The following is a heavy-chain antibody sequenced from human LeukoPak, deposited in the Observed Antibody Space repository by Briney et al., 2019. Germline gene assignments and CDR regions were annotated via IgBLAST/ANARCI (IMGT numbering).Heavy chain of an antibody. Sequence: SETLSLACTVSGGSISSSSYYWGWIRQPPGKGLEWFGNIYYSGSTYYSPSLKSRVTISVDTSKNQFSLELSSVTAADTAVYYCARYAAAAGTDYFDYWGQGTLVTVSS. D-gene: IGHD6-13*01. J-gene: IGHJ4*02. CDR1: GGSISSSSYY. CDR3: ARYAAAAGTDYFDY. V-gene: IGHV4-39*07. CDR2: IYYSGST.